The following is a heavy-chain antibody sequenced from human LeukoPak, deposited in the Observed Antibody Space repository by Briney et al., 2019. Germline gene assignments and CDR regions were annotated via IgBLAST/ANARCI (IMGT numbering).Heavy chain of an antibody. CDR3: ARTGVTNAFDI. Sequence: PGGSLRLSCAASGFTFSSYSMNWVRQAPGKGLEWVSSISSSSSYIYYADSVKGRFTTPRDNAKNSLYLQMNSLRAEDTAVYYCARTGVTNAFDIWGQGTMVTVSS. CDR1: GFTFSSYS. V-gene: IGHV3-21*01. D-gene: IGHD1-26*01. J-gene: IGHJ3*02. CDR2: ISSSSSYI.